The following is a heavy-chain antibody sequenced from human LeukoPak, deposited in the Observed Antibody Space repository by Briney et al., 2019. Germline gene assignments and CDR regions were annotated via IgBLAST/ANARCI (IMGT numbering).Heavy chain of an antibody. J-gene: IGHJ3*01. CDR1: GFTISNYY. D-gene: IGHD6-19*01. Sequence: GGSLRLSCAASGFTISNYYMTWVRRAPGKGMEWVANMKQDASDKFYVDSVKGRFTISRDNAKNSLYLQMNSLRDEDTAVYYCAREGTEYDSGWLYDAFDVWGQGTMVTVSS. V-gene: IGHV3-7*01. CDR2: MKQDASDK. CDR3: AREGTEYDSGWLYDAFDV.